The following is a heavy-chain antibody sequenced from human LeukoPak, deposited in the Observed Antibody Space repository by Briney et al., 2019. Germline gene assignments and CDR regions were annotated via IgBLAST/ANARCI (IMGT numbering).Heavy chain of an antibody. CDR1: GGSISSGSYY. CDR2: IYTSGST. D-gene: IGHD4-23*01. V-gene: IGHV4-61*02. Sequence: PSQTLSLTCTVSGGSISSGSYYWSWIRQPAGKGLEWIGRIYTSGSTNYNPSLKSRVTISVDTSKNQFSLKLSSVTAADTAVYYCARQTTVDRCFDPWGQGTLVTVSS. CDR3: ARQTTVDRCFDP. J-gene: IGHJ5*02.